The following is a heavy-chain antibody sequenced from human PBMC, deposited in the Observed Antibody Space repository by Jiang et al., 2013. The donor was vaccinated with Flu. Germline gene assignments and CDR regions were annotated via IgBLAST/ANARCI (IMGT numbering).Heavy chain of an antibody. CDR2: TYFMSKWYN. CDR3: ARDSRSEQQLVEGNYYYYGMND. J-gene: IGHJ6*02. V-gene: IGHV6-1*01. Sequence: SQTLSLTCAISGDSVSSNSAAWNWIRQSPSRGLEWLGRTYFMSKWYNDYAVSVKSRITINADTSKNQLSLQLNSVTPEDTAVYYCARDSRSEQQLVEGNYYYYGMNDWGQGTTVIVSS. CDR1: GDSVSSNSAA. D-gene: IGHD6-13*01.